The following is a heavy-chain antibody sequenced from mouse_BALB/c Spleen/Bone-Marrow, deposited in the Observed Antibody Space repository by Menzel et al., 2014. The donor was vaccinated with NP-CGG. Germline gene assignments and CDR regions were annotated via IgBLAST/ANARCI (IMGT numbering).Heavy chain of an antibody. CDR1: GYVFSTYW. CDR3: ARGGISVDY. V-gene: IGHV1-80*01. J-gene: IGHJ2*01. Sequence: QVQLKESGAELVRPGSSVKISCESSGYVFSTYWINWVKQRPGQGLEWIGQIYPGDGDTDYNGKFKDKATLTADKSSNTAYMQLSSLTSEDSAVYFGARGGISVDYWGQGTTLTVSS. CDR2: IYPGDGDT.